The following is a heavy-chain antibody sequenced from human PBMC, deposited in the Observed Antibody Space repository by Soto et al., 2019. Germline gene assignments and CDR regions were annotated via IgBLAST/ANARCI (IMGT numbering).Heavy chain of an antibody. CDR3: ARDRDRTYAMDV. V-gene: IGHV1-69*06. CDR1: GGPFSSYA. CDR2: IIPICGTA. J-gene: IGHJ6*02. D-gene: IGHD3-10*01. Sequence: ASVKVSCKASGGPFSSYAISWVRQAPGQGLERMGRIIPICGTANYAQKFQGRVTMTADTSTITVYMELRSLRSDDTAVYYCARDRDRTYAMDVWGQGTTVTVSS.